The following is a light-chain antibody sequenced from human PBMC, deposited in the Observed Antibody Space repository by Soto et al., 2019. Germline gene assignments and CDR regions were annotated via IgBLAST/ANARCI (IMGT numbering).Light chain of an antibody. CDR3: SSYTSSSTLDVV. CDR1: SSDVGGYKY. V-gene: IGLV2-14*03. J-gene: IGLJ2*01. CDR2: DAS. Sequence: QSVLTQPASVSGSPGQSITISCTGTSSDVGGYKYVSWYQQHPGKAPKLMIYDASNRPSGVSDRFSGSKSGNTASLTISGLQAEDEADYYCSSYTSSSTLDVVFGGGTQLTVL.